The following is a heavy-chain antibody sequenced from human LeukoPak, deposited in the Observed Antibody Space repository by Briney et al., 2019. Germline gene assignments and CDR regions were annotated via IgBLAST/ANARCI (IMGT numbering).Heavy chain of an antibody. CDR1: GGSISSSSYY. CDR3: ATSRSGYSYADY. Sequence: SETLSLTCTVSGGSISSSSYYWSWIRQPPGKGLEWIGYSYYTGSTNYNPSLKSRATISVDTSKNQFSLNLRSVTAADTAMYYCATSRSGYSYADYWGQGTLVTVSS. J-gene: IGHJ4*02. V-gene: IGHV4-61*05. CDR2: SYYTGST. D-gene: IGHD5-18*01.